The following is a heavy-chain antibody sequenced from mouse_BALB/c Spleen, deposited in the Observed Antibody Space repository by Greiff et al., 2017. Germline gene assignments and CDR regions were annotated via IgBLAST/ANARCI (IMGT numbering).Heavy chain of an antibody. V-gene: IGHV1S126*01. CDR3: ARSYDGYYEAMDY. D-gene: IGHD2-3*01. CDR1: GYSFTSYW. Sequence: QVQLKESGPQLVRPGASVKISCKASGYSFTSYWMHWVKQRPGQGLEWIGMIDPSDSETRLNQKFKDKATLTVDKSSSTAYMQLSSPTSEDSAVYYCARSYDGYYEAMDYWGQGTSVTVSS. CDR2: IDPSDSET. J-gene: IGHJ4*01.